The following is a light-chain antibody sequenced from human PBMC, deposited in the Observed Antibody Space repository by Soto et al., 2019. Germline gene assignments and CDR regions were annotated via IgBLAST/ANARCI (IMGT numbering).Light chain of an antibody. V-gene: IGLV2-14*01. CDR3: TSYRSPPTPPSL. J-gene: IGLJ1*01. CDR1: SSDIGAYNF. CDR2: EVA. Sequence: QSVLTQPASVSGSPGQSITISCTGTSSDIGAYNFVSWYQHHPGKAPKLLIYEVAYRPSGISNRFSGSKSANTASLTISGLQAEDESDYCCTSYRSPPTPPSLLGTETK.